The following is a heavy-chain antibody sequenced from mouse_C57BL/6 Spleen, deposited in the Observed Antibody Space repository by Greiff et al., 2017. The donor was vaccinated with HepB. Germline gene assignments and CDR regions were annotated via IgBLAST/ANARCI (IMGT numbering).Heavy chain of an antibody. CDR2: ISDGGSYT. V-gene: IGHV5-4*01. CDR1: GFTFSSYA. J-gene: IGHJ3*01. D-gene: IGHD2-4*01. Sequence: EVQLQESGGGLVKPGGSLKLSCAASGFTFSSYAMSWVRQTPEKRLEWVATISDGGSYTYYPDNVKGRFTISRDNAKNNLYLQMSHLKSEDTAMYYCARDGDYDSPFAYWGQGTLVTVSA. CDR3: ARDGDYDSPFAY.